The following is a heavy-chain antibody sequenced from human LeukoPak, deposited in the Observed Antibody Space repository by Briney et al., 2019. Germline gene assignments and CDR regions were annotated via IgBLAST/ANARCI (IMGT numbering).Heavy chain of an antibody. V-gene: IGHV4-39*07. J-gene: IGHJ3*02. Sequence: SETLSLTCTVSGGSISSSSYYWGWIRQPPGKGLDWIGNIYYSGSTYYNPSLKSRVTISVDTSKNQFSLRLGSVTAADTAVYYCARWTRTAFYVFDIWGQGTMVTVSS. CDR1: GGSISSSSYY. CDR3: ARWTRTAFYVFDI. D-gene: IGHD5-18*01. CDR2: IYYSGST.